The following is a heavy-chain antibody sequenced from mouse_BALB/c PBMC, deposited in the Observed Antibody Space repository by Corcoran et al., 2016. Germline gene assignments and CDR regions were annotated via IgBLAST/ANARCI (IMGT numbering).Heavy chain of an antibody. J-gene: IGHJ4*01. Sequence: EVQLQQSGAELVKPGASVKLSCTASGFNIKDTYMHWVKQRPEQGLEWIGRIDPANGNTKYDPKFQGKATITADTSSNTAYLQLSSLTSEDTAVYYCTIGVDYWGQGTSVTVSS. CDR2: IDPANGNT. CDR1: GFNIKDTY. V-gene: IGHV14-3*02. CDR3: TIGVDY.